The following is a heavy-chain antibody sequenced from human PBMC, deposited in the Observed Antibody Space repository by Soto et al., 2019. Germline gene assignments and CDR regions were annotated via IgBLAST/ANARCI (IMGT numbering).Heavy chain of an antibody. CDR3: ARASQCKSYFDCFAWLDY. CDR2: IYHSGST. D-gene: IGHD3-9*01. V-gene: IGHV4-61*01. Sequence: SETLSLTCTVSGGSVRSGSYYWSWIRQPPGKGLEWIGYIYHSGSTNYNPSLKSRVTISVDTSKNQFSLNLTSVTAADTAVYYCARASQCKSYFDCFAWLDYWGQGTLVTVSS. J-gene: IGHJ4*02. CDR1: GGSVRSGSYY.